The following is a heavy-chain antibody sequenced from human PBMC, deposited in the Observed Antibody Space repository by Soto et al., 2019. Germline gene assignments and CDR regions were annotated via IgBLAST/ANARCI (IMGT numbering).Heavy chain of an antibody. CDR2: IIPIFGTA. CDR1: GGTFSSYA. CDR3: SGAESPDTASFSLY. D-gene: IGHD1-26*01. J-gene: IGHJ4*02. V-gene: IGHV1-69*13. Sequence: SVKVSCKASGGTFSSYAISWVRQAPGQGLEWMGGIIPIFGTANYAQKFQGRVTITADESTSTAYMELNSLNIEDSAVYYCSGAESPDTASFSLYWGQGTPVTVSS.